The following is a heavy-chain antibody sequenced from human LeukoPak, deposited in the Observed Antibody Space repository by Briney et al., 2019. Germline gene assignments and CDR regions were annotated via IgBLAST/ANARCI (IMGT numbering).Heavy chain of an antibody. D-gene: IGHD6-19*01. Sequence: PGRSLRLSCAASGFTFSSYGMHWVRQAPGKGLEWVAVIWYDGSNKYYADSVKGRFTISRDNSKNTLYLQMSSLRAEDTAVYYCARVTVAGTEFDYWGQGTLVTVSS. CDR2: IWYDGSNK. J-gene: IGHJ4*02. CDR1: GFTFSSYG. CDR3: ARVTVAGTEFDY. V-gene: IGHV3-33*01.